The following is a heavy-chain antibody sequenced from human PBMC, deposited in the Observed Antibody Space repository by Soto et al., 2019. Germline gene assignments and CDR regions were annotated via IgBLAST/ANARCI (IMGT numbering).Heavy chain of an antibody. J-gene: IGHJ6*02. CDR1: GGSISSGAYF. CDR3: ARVQVGQRYYYYAMDV. CDR2: IYYRGRT. D-gene: IGHD1-1*01. V-gene: IGHV4-30-4*01. Sequence: PSETLSLTCTVSGGSISSGAYFGSWIRQPPGKDLECIGYIYYRGRTYYNPALKSRVTISVDTSENQFSLKLSSVTAADTAVYYCARVQVGQRYYYYAMDVWGQGTTVTVS.